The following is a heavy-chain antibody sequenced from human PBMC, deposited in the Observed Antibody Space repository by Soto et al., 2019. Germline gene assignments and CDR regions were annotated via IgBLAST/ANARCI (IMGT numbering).Heavy chain of an antibody. D-gene: IGHD3-10*01. CDR2: IYPGDSDT. V-gene: IGHV5-51*01. CDR3: ARQGNGSEGFDF. CDR1: GYSFSSHW. J-gene: IGHJ4*02. Sequence: GASLKISCKGSGYSFSSHWIGWVRQMPGKGLDWMGIIYPGDSDTRYSPSFLGQVTISADKSINTAYLQWSSLKASDTAMYYCARQGNGSEGFDFWGQGALVTVSS.